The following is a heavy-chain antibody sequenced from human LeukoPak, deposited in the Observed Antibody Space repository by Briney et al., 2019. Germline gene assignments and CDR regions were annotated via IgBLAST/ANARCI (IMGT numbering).Heavy chain of an antibody. J-gene: IGHJ4*02. CDR2: ISPNNGGT. CDR3: ARGHDSSASFDY. CDR1: GYTFTSYG. D-gene: IGHD3-22*01. Sequence: GASVKVSCKASGYTFTSYGISWVRQAPGQGLEWMGWISPNNGGTYYAQNFQDRVTMTRDASISTAYMELSRLTSDDTAVYYCARGHDSSASFDYWGQGTLVTVSS. V-gene: IGHV1-2*02.